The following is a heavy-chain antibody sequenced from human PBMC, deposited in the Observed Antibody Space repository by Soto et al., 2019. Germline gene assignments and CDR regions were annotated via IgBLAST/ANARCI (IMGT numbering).Heavy chain of an antibody. J-gene: IGHJ4*02. D-gene: IGHD2-15*01. V-gene: IGHV3-7*01. CDR2: VKQDGSDK. Sequence: PGGSLRLSCAASGFTFTTYWMTWVRQAPGKGLEWVANVKQDGSDKFYVDSVKGRFTISRDNAKNSLDLQMNSLRAEDTAVYYCARGRYCSGGSCNYFDYWGQGTLVTVSS. CDR3: ARGRYCSGGSCNYFDY. CDR1: GFTFTTYW.